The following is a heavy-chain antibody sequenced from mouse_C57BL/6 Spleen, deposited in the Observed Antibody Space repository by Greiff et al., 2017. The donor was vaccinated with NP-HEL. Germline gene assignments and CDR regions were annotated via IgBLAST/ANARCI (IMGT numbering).Heavy chain of an antibody. CDR1: GYAFSSYW. Sequence: VQLQQSGAELVKPGASVKISCKASGYAFSSYWMNWVKQRPGKGLEWIGQIYPGDGDTNYNGKFKGKATLTADKSSSTAYMQLSSLTSEDSAVYFCARAFPPYAMDYWGQGTSVTVSS. J-gene: IGHJ4*01. CDR3: ARAFPPYAMDY. CDR2: IYPGDGDT. V-gene: IGHV1-80*01.